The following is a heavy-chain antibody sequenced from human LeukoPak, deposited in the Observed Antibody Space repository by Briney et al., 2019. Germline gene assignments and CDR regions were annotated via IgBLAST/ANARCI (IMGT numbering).Heavy chain of an antibody. CDR1: GFTFRNAW. Sequence: PGGSLRLSCAASGFTFRNAWMSWVRQAPGKGLEWVAVIWYDGSNKYYADSVKGRFTISRDNSKNTLYLQMNSLRAEDTAVYYCARDLWGSSSWTGDYWGQGTLVTVSS. CDR2: IWYDGSNK. CDR3: ARDLWGSSSWTGDY. D-gene: IGHD6-13*01. V-gene: IGHV3-33*08. J-gene: IGHJ4*02.